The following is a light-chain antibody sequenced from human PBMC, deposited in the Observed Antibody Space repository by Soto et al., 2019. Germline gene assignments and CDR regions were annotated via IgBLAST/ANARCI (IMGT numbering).Light chain of an antibody. Sequence: IQMTQSPSSLSASVGDRVTITCRASQGIRSDLGWYQQKPGKAPRLLIFRASSLQSGVPSRFSGSGSGTDFNLTISSLQPEDFATYYCLQDYNYPWTFGQGTKVEIK. J-gene: IGKJ1*01. CDR3: LQDYNYPWT. CDR1: QGIRSD. CDR2: RAS. V-gene: IGKV1-6*01.